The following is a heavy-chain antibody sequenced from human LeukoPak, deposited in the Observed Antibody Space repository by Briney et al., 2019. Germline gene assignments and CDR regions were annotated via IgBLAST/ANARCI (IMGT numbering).Heavy chain of an antibody. V-gene: IGHV3-30*03. CDR3: ARDFVVVTAIRGPDY. Sequence: GGSLRLSCAASGFSFSGYGMHWVRQAPGKGLEWVAVISYDGSGKYYTDTVKGRFTMSRDNSRNTLYLQMNSLRVEDTAVYCCARDFVVVTAIRGPDYWGQGTLVTVSS. CDR1: GFSFSGYG. D-gene: IGHD2-21*02. J-gene: IGHJ4*02. CDR2: ISYDGSGK.